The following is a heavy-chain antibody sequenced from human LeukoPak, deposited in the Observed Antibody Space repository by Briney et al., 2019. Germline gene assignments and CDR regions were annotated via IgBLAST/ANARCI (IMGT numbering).Heavy chain of an antibody. D-gene: IGHD2-15*01. CDR1: GFTVSSNY. V-gene: IGHV3-53*01. CDR3: ARVGVVAAFDAFDI. J-gene: IGHJ3*02. CDR2: IYSGGST. Sequence: PGGSLRLSCAASGFTVSSNYMSWVRQAPGKGLEWVSVIYSGGSTYYADSVKGRFTISRDNSKNTLYLQMNSLRAEDTAVYYCARVGVVAAFDAFDIWGQGTMVTVSS.